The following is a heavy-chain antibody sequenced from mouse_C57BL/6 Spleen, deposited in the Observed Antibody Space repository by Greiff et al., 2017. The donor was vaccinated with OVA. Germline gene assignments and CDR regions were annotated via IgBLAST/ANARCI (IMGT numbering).Heavy chain of an antibody. CDR3: ARGGPFRPYDGNAMDY. CDR1: GYAFTNYL. V-gene: IGHV1-54*01. D-gene: IGHD2-12*01. J-gene: IGHJ4*01. Sequence: QVQLQQSGAELVRPGTSVKVSCKASGYAFTNYLIAWVKQRPGQGLEWIGVINPGSGGTNYNEKFKGKATLTADKSSSTAYMQLSSLTSEDSAVYFCARGGPFRPYDGNAMDYWGQGTSVTVSS. CDR2: INPGSGGT.